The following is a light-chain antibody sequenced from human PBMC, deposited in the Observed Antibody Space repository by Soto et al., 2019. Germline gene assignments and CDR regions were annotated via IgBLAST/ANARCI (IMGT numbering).Light chain of an antibody. V-gene: IGKV3-15*01. CDR3: QQYNHWPRT. CDR2: GAS. CDR1: QSVSSY. Sequence: EIVLTQSPATLSLSPGERATLSCRASQSVSSYLAWYQQKPGQAPRLLIYGASTRATGIPARFSVSGSGTEVTLTISSLQSEDCEVYDGQQYNHWPRTFGQGTKVDIK. J-gene: IGKJ1*01.